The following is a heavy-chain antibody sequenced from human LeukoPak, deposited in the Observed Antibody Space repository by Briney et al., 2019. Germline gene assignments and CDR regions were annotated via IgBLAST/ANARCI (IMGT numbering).Heavy chain of an antibody. CDR1: GFTFSSYG. CDR3: AKSHFFRSSGWYDYYYYYMDV. Sequence: GGSLRLSCAASGFTFSSYGMHWVRQAPGKGLEWVAFIRYDGSNKYYADSVKGRFTISRDNSKNTLYLQMNSLRAEDTAVYYCAKSHFFRSSGWYDYYYYYMDVWGKGTTVTVSS. J-gene: IGHJ6*03. V-gene: IGHV3-30*02. CDR2: IRYDGSNK. D-gene: IGHD6-19*01.